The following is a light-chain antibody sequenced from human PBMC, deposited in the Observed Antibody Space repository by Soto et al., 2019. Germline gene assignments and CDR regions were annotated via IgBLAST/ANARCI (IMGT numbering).Light chain of an antibody. CDR3: XXXXXXXXXX. CDR2: DAS. Sequence: DIQMTQSPSSLSASVGDRVTITCQASQDISNYLNWYQQKPGKAPKLLIYDASNLETGVPSRFSGSGSGTDFTFTISSLQPXXXXXXXXXXXXXXXXXXXGXGTKVDIK. CDR1: QDISNY. V-gene: IGKV1-33*01. J-gene: IGKJ3*01.